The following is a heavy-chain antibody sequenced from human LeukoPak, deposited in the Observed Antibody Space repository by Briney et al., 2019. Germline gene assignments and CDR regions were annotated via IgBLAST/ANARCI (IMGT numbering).Heavy chain of an antibody. CDR3: ARNVGWYSHDS. Sequence: SETLSLTCTVSGDSLSSHYWSWIRQPPGKGLEWIGYIYGSGSTHYDPSLRSRVTISEDTSKNQFSLKLTSVTATDTAVYYCARNVGWYSHDSWGQGTLVTVSS. V-gene: IGHV4-59*08. J-gene: IGHJ4*02. D-gene: IGHD6-19*01. CDR2: IYGSGST. CDR1: GDSLSSHY.